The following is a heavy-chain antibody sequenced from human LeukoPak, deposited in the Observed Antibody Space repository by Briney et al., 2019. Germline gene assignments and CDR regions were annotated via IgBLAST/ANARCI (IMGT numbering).Heavy chain of an antibody. J-gene: IGHJ6*02. CDR1: GGSISSGGYY. D-gene: IGHD4/OR15-4a*01. CDR2: IYYSGST. Sequence: SETLSLTCTVSGGSISSGGYYWSWIHQHPGKGLEWIGYIYYSGSTYYNPSLKSRVTISVDASKNQFSLKLSSVTAADTAVYYCARGIRALDYYGMDVWGQGTTVTVSS. V-gene: IGHV4-31*03. CDR3: ARGIRALDYYGMDV.